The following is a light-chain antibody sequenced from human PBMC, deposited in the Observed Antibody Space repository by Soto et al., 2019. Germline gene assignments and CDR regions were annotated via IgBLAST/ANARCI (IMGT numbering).Light chain of an antibody. CDR3: QQYNTFST. CDR2: AAS. J-gene: IGKJ1*01. Sequence: QSPSSFSASTGDRVTITCRASQGISSYLAWYQQKPGKAPKLLIYAASTLQSGVPSRFSGSGSGTDFILTIDSLQPEDFATYYCQQYNTFSTFGQGTKVDIK. V-gene: IGKV1-8*01. CDR1: QGISSY.